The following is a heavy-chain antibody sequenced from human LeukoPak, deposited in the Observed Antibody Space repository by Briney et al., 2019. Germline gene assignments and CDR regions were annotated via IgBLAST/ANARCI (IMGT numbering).Heavy chain of an antibody. CDR1: GFTFSSYA. CDR3: ARPRLEYCSGGSCFDAFDI. CDR2: ISGSGSTT. D-gene: IGHD2-15*01. J-gene: IGHJ3*02. Sequence: GGSLRLTCAASGFTFSSYAMNWVRQAPGKGLEWVSAISGSGSTTYYADSVKGRFTISRDNSKNTLFLQMNSLTAEDTAIYSCARPRLEYCSGGSCFDAFDIWGQGTMVTVSS. V-gene: IGHV3-23*01.